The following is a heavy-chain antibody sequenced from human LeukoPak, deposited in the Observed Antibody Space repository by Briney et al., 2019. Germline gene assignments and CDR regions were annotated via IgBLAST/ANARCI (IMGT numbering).Heavy chain of an antibody. D-gene: IGHD2-2*02. J-gene: IGHJ5*02. Sequence: SETLSLTCTVSGGSISSHYWSWIRQPPGKGLEWIGYIYYSGSTNYNPSLKSRATISVDTSKNQFSLKLSSVTAADTAVYYCARGGCSSTSCYMVDWFDPWGQGTLVTVSS. CDR1: GGSISSHY. V-gene: IGHV4-59*11. CDR2: IYYSGST. CDR3: ARGGCSSTSCYMVDWFDP.